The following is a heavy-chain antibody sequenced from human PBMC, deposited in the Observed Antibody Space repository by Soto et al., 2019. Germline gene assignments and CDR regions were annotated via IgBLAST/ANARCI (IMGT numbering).Heavy chain of an antibody. D-gene: IGHD2-15*01. V-gene: IGHV3-23*01. Sequence: EVQLLESGGGLVQSGGSLRLSCAASGFTFSSYAMSWVRQAPGKGLEWVSAISGSGGSTYYADSVKGRFTISRDNSKNTLYLQMNSLRAEDTAVYYCAKDCCSRLGYFDYWGQGTLVTVSS. J-gene: IGHJ4*02. CDR1: GFTFSSYA. CDR3: AKDCCSRLGYFDY. CDR2: ISGSGGST.